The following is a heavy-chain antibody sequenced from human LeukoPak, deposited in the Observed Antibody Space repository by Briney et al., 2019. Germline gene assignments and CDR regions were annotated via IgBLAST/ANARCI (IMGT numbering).Heavy chain of an antibody. CDR2: ISAYNGNT. CDR3: ARDVYSSSWSAYGMDV. V-gene: IGHV1-18*04. J-gene: IGHJ6*04. Sequence: ASVKVSCKASGYTFTSYGISWVRQAPGQGLEGMGWISAYNGNTNYAQKLQGRVTMTTDTSTSTAYMELRSLRSDDTAVYYCARDVYSSSWSAYGMDVWGKGTMVTVSS. CDR1: GYTFTSYG. D-gene: IGHD6-13*01.